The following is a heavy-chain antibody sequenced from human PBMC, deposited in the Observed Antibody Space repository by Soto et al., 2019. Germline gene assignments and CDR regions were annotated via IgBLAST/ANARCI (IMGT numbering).Heavy chain of an antibody. V-gene: IGHV4-31*03. Sequence: SSETLSLTCTVSGGSISSGGYYWSWIRQHPGKGLEWIGYIYYSGSTYYNPSLNSRVTISVDTSKNQFSLKLSSVTAADTAVYYCARGAYCSGGSCYFTNWFEPWGQGTLVTVSS. CDR3: ARGAYCSGGSCYFTNWFEP. CDR1: GGSISSGGYY. CDR2: IYYSGST. D-gene: IGHD2-15*01. J-gene: IGHJ5*02.